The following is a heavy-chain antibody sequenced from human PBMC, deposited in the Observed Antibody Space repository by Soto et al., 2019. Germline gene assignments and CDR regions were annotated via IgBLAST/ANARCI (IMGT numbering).Heavy chain of an antibody. CDR3: ARETYYDFWSGPTDGMDV. Sequence: SETLSLTCTVSGGSISSYYWSWIRQPPGKGLEWIGYIYYSGSTNYNPSLKSRVTIPVDTSKNQFSLKLSSVTAADTAVYYCARETYYDFWSGPTDGMDVWGQGTTVTVSS. CDR2: IYYSGST. CDR1: GGSISSYY. V-gene: IGHV4-59*01. J-gene: IGHJ6*02. D-gene: IGHD3-3*01.